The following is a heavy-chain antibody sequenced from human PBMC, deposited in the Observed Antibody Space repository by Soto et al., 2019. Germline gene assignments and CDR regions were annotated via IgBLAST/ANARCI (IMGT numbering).Heavy chain of an antibody. CDR3: ARGYYDILTGYYPFDY. J-gene: IGHJ4*02. CDR1: GFTFSSYA. V-gene: IGHV3-30-3*01. Sequence: ESGGGVVQPGRSLRLSCAASGFTFSSYAMHWVRQAPGKGLEWVAVISYDGSNKYYADSVKGRFTISRDNSKNTLYLQMNSLRAEDTAVYYCARGYYDILTGYYPFDYWGQGTLVTVSS. D-gene: IGHD3-9*01. CDR2: ISYDGSNK.